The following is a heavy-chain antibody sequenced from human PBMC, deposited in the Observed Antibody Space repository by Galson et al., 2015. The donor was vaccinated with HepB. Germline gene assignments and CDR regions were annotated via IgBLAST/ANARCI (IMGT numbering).Heavy chain of an antibody. J-gene: IGHJ2*01. D-gene: IGHD5-12*01. Sequence: SVKVSCKASGYTFTGYYMHWVRQAPGQGLEWMGWINPNSGGTNYAQKFQGRVTMTRDTSISTAYMELSRLRSDDTAVYYCARDVYSFAVARNLRYFDLWGRGTLVTVSS. CDR2: INPNSGGT. V-gene: IGHV1-2*02. CDR1: GYTFTGYY. CDR3: ARDVYSFAVARNLRYFDL.